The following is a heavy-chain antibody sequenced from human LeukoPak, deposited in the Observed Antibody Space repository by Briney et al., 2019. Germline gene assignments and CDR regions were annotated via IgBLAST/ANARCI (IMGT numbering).Heavy chain of an antibody. J-gene: IGHJ6*03. Sequence: ASVKVSCKASGYTFTSYDINWVRQATGQGLEWMGWMNPNSGNTGYAQKFQGRVTITRNTSISTAYMELSSLRSEDTAVYYCARGREDFVVVPAAHDYYYYYRDVGGKGTTVTVPS. CDR1: GYTFTSYD. D-gene: IGHD2-2*01. CDR3: ARGREDFVVVPAAHDYYYYYRDV. V-gene: IGHV1-8*03. CDR2: MNPNSGNT.